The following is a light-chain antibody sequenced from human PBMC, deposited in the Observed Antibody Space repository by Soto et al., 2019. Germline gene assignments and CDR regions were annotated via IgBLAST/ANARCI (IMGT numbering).Light chain of an antibody. CDR1: QSISTY. CDR3: QQSYSIPLT. CDR2: AAS. Sequence: DIEMTQSPSSLSASIGDRVTVTCRASQSISTYLSWYQQKQGKAPELLISAASRLQSGVPARFSGSGSGTDFTLTISTLQPEYFATYYCQQSYSIPLTFGGGPKV. V-gene: IGKV1-39*01. J-gene: IGKJ4*01.